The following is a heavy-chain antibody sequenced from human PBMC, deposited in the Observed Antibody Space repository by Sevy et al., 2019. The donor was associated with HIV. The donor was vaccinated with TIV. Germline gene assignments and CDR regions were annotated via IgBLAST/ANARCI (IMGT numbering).Heavy chain of an antibody. CDR3: AGDQTVTTSMGFDY. CDR2: IIPIFGTA. J-gene: IGHJ4*02. D-gene: IGHD4-17*01. Sequence: ASVKVSCKASGGTFSSYAISWVRQAPGQELEWMGGIIPIFGTANYAQKFQGRVTITADESTSTAYMEMSRLRSEDTAVYYCAGDQTVTTSMGFDYWGQGTLVTVSS. CDR1: GGTFSSYA. V-gene: IGHV1-69*13.